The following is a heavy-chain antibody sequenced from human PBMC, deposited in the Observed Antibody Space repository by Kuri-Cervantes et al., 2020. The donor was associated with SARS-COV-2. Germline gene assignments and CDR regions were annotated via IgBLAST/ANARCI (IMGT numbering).Heavy chain of an antibody. J-gene: IGHJ4*02. V-gene: IGHV3-48*01. D-gene: IGHD5-18*01. CDR3: ARDLSSGLWAFDY. Sequence: GESLKISCEASGFIFSDYAMDWARQAPGKGLEWVSYISSSSSTIYYADSVKGRFTISRDNAKNSLYLQMNSLRAEDTAVYYCARDLSSGLWAFDYWGQGTLVTVSS. CDR2: ISSSSSTI. CDR1: GFIFSDYA.